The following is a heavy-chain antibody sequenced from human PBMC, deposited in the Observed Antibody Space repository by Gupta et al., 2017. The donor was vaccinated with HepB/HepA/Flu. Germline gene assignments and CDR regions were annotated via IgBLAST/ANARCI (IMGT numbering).Heavy chain of an antibody. CDR2: ISYDGSNK. Sequence: QVQLVESGGGVVQPGRSLRLSCAASGFTFSSYGMHWVRQAPGKGLEWVAVISYDGSNKYYADSVKGRFTISRDNSKNTLYLQMNSLRAEDTAVYYCAKEYCSSTSCYAPQTLGYWGQGTLVTVSS. D-gene: IGHD2-2*01. V-gene: IGHV3-30*18. J-gene: IGHJ4*02. CDR1: GFTFSSYG. CDR3: AKEYCSSTSCYAPQTLGY.